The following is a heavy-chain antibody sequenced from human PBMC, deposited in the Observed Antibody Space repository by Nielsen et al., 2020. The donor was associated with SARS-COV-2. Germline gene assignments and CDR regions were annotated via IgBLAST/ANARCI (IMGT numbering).Heavy chain of an antibody. V-gene: IGHV4-39*01. D-gene: IGHD4-23*01. CDR2: IYYSGST. J-gene: IGHJ4*02. Sequence: GSLRLSCTVSGGSISSSSYYWGWIRQPPGKGLEWIGSIYYSGSTYYNPSLKSRVTISVDTSKNQFSLKLSSVTAADTAVYYCARPDGGNEGYYFDYWGQGTLVTVSS. CDR1: GGSISSSSYY. CDR3: ARPDGGNEGYYFDY.